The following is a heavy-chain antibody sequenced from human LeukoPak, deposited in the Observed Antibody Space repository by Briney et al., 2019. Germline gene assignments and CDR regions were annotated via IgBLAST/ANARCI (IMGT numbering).Heavy chain of an antibody. V-gene: IGHV3-48*02. Sequence: GGSLRLSCAASGFTFSTYSMNWVRQAPGKGLEWVSYISSSGTTIYYADSVKGRFTISRDNAKNSLYLQMNSLRDEDTAVYYCARVWGLAVAGGEIEYWGQGTLVTVSS. J-gene: IGHJ4*02. D-gene: IGHD6-13*01. CDR2: ISSSGTTI. CDR3: ARVWGLAVAGGEIEY. CDR1: GFTFSTYS.